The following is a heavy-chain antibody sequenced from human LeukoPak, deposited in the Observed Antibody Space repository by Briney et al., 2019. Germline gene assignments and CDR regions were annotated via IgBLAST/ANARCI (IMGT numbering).Heavy chain of an antibody. D-gene: IGHD3-3*01. CDR2: IGTAGDT. CDR3: AKGLRREWFRPYYYYGMDV. Sequence: PGGSLRLSCAASGFTFSSYDMHWVRHATGKGLEWVSAIGTAGDTYYPGSVKGRFTISRENAKNSLYLQMNSLRAGDTAVYYCAKGLRREWFRPYYYYGMDVWGQGTTVTVSS. J-gene: IGHJ6*02. V-gene: IGHV3-13*01. CDR1: GFTFSSYD.